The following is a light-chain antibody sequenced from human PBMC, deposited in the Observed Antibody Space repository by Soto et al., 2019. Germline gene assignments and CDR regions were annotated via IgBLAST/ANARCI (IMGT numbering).Light chain of an antibody. V-gene: IGKV1-5*01. CDR3: QQYHSLRT. Sequence: DIQMTQSPSTLSASVGDRVTITCRASQSISSWLAWYQQKPGKAPKLLIYDASSLESGVPSRFSGSGSGTEFTLTISSLQPDDVATYYCQQYHSLRTFGQGTKVEIK. CDR2: DAS. J-gene: IGKJ1*01. CDR1: QSISSW.